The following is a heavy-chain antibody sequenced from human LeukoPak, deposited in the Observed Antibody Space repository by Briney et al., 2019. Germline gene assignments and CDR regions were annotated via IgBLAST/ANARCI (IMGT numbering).Heavy chain of an antibody. J-gene: IGHJ4*02. CDR1: GYRFANYW. Sequence: GESLKISCKGSGYRFANYWIGWVRQMPGIGLEWMGIIYPDDSDTRYSPSFRGQITISADKSISTAYLQWSSLKASDTAMYYCAIGGDSTTSCYRCFNFWGQGTLVTVSS. V-gene: IGHV5-51*01. CDR2: IYPDDSDT. D-gene: IGHD2-2*01. CDR3: AIGGDSTTSCYRCFNF.